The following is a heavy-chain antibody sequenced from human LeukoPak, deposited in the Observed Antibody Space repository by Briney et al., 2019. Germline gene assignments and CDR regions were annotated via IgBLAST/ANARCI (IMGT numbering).Heavy chain of an antibody. CDR1: GFTFSSYS. D-gene: IGHD6-6*01. CDR3: ARGLSSSPAFDY. Sequence: PGGSLRLSCAASGFTFSSYSMNWVRQAPGKGLEWVSSISSSSSYIYYADSVKGRFTISRDNAKNSLYLQMNSLRAEDTAVYYCARGLSSSPAFDYWGQGTLVTVSS. CDR2: ISSSSSYI. J-gene: IGHJ4*02. V-gene: IGHV3-21*01.